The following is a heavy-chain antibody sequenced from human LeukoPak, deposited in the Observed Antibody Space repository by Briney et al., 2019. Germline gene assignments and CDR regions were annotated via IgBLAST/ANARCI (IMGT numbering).Heavy chain of an antibody. Sequence: PGGSLRLSCAASGFTFSSYEMNWVRQAPGKGLEWVSYISSSGSAIYYADSVKGRFTISRDNAKNSLYLQMNSLRAEDTAVYYCARDNSDNGGNSGGVDYWGQGTLVTVSS. V-gene: IGHV3-48*03. CDR2: ISSSGSAI. CDR3: ARDNSDNGGNSGGVDY. D-gene: IGHD4-23*01. CDR1: GFTFSSYE. J-gene: IGHJ4*02.